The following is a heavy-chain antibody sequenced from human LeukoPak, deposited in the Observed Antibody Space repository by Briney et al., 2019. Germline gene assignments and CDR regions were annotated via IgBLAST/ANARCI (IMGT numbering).Heavy chain of an antibody. CDR1: GFTFTKYW. CDR2: IKQDGSDK. J-gene: IGHJ4*02. Sequence: GGSLRLSCAASGFTFTKYWMTWVRQAPGKGLEWVGNIKQDGSDKNYMDSVKGRFTISRDNAKNSLYLQMDSLRAEDTAVYYCAGGSDLGFWGQGTLVTVSS. V-gene: IGHV3-7*01. D-gene: IGHD3-10*01. CDR3: AGGSDLGF.